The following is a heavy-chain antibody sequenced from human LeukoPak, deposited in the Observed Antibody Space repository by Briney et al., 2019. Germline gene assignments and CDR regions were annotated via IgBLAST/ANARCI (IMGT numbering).Heavy chain of an antibody. D-gene: IGHD3-22*01. CDR1: GYTFTSYY. CDR2: INPSGGST. CDR3: ARDRASVTMMGPHYFDY. J-gene: IGHJ4*02. V-gene: IGHV1-46*01. Sequence: GASVKVSCKASGYTFTSYYMHWVRQAPGQGLEWMGIINPSGGSTSYAQKFQGRVTMTRDMSTSTVYMELSSLRSEDTAVYYCARDRASVTMMGPHYFDYWGQGTLVTVSS.